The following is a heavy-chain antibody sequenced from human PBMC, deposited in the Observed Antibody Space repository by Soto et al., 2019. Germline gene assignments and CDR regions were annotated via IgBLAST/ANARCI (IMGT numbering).Heavy chain of an antibody. J-gene: IGHJ4*02. CDR3: TPERDY. CDR2: IRSRPHNYAT. V-gene: IGHV3-73*02. Sequence: EVQLVESGGGLVQIGGSLKLSCATSGLNFSGSAIHWARQASGKGLEWVSRIRSRPHNYATTYAASVEGRFTISRDDSKNTVYLQMNGLRTEDTAVYYCTPERDYWGRGTLVTVSS. CDR1: GLNFSGSA.